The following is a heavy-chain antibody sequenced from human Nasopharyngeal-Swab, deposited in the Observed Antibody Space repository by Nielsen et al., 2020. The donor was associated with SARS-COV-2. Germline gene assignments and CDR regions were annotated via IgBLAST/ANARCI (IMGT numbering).Heavy chain of an antibody. CDR2: INPGSGGT. J-gene: IGHJ6*02. D-gene: IGHD2-2*01. CDR1: GYTFNNYY. Sequence: ASVKVSCNASGYTFNNYYIHWVRQAPGQGLEWMGMINPGSGGTTYAQKFQGRVTMTRDTSTSTVFMDLSSLRSEETAVYYCARRGRCSGSSCDMDVWGQGTTVTVSS. V-gene: IGHV1-46*02. CDR3: ARRGRCSGSSCDMDV.